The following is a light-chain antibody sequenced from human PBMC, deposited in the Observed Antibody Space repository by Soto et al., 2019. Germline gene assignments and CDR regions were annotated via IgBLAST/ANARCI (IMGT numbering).Light chain of an antibody. CDR1: QTVRNNY. Sequence: EFVLTQSPGTLSLSPGERPTLSCRASQTVRNNYLAWYQQKPGQAPXLLIYDASSRATGIPDRFSVVGSGTEFTPTISRLEPEDFAVDYCQQYGSSGTFGGGTKVEIK. CDR2: DAS. V-gene: IGKV3-20*01. CDR3: QQYGSSGT. J-gene: IGKJ4*01.